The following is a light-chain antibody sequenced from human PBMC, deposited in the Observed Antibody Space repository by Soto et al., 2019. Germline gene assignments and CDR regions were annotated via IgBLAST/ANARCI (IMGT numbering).Light chain of an antibody. CDR3: QQYYHWGLS. V-gene: IGKV3D-15*01. J-gene: IGKJ4*01. CDR2: SSS. Sequence: VMTQSPANLSVSPGEGVTLFCRASQNVATNLAWYKLKPGQAPRLLIHSSSTRAAGIPGTFSGSGSWTQFSLTIGSVQSEDSAVYYGQQYYHWGLSFGGGTKVEI. CDR1: QNVATN.